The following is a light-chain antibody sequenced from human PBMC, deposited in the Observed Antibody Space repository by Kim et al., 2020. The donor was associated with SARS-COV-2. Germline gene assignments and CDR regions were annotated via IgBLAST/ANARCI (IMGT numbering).Light chain of an antibody. Sequence: GKAVTISCTRSSGSIATKYGQWYQQRPGSAPTTVIYEDNHRPSGVPDRFSGSIDSSSNSASLTISGLKTEDEADYYCQSSDNNQEVFGGGTQLTVL. CDR1: SGSIATKY. V-gene: IGLV6-57*03. J-gene: IGLJ3*02. CDR2: EDN. CDR3: QSSDNNQEV.